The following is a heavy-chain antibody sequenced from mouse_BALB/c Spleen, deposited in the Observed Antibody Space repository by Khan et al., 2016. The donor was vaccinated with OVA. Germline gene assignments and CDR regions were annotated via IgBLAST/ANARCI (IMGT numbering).Heavy chain of an antibody. CDR1: GYTFTSYT. CDR3: VRKGAYQRNDGGFAY. J-gene: IGHJ3*01. V-gene: IGHV1-4*01. Sequence: QVQLKQSGAELARPGASVKMSCKASGYTFTSYTIHWIKKRPGQGLEWIGYINPSNGYTNYNQKFKDKATLTTDKSSTIAYLQLSSLTSDDFAVYDYVRKGAYQRNDGGFAYWGQGTLVTDSA. CDR2: INPSNGYT. D-gene: IGHD2-14*01.